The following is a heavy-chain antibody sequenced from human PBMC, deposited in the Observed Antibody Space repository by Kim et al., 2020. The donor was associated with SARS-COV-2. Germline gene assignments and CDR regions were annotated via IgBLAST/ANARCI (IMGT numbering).Heavy chain of an antibody. V-gene: IGHV1-2*02. D-gene: IGHD3-22*01. J-gene: IGHJ5*02. Sequence: ASVKVSCKASGYTFTGHYMYWVRQAPGQGLEWMGWINPNSGGTKYAQKFQGRVTMTRDTSISTAYMELSSLTSDDTAVYYCARKFDSSCLDPWGQGTLVTVSS. CDR3: ARKFDSSCLDP. CDR2: INPNSGGT. CDR1: GYTFTGHY.